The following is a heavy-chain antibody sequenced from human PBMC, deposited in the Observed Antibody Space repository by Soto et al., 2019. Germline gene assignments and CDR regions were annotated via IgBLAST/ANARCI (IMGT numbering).Heavy chain of an antibody. CDR3: TRPFDGEDSERAPVY. CDR2: IRGKANTYAT. J-gene: IGHJ4*02. Sequence: GGSLRLSCAASGFTFSGSAMHWVRQASGKGLEWVGRIRGKANTYATAYAASVKGRFTISRDDSKNTAYLQMNSLKSEDTAVYYCTRPFDGEDSERAPVYWGQGPQVTVAS. V-gene: IGHV3-73*01. CDR1: GFTFSGSA. D-gene: IGHD3-10*01.